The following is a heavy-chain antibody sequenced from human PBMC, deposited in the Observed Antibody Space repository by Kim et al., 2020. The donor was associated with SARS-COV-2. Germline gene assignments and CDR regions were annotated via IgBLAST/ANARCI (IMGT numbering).Heavy chain of an antibody. CDR1: GGSFSGYY. CDR3: ARGHKVGSRNSGYFDL. V-gene: IGHV4-34*01. D-gene: IGHD1-1*01. CDR2: INHSGST. Sequence: SETLSLTCAVYGGSFSGYYWSWIRQPPGKGLEWIGEINHSGSTNYNPSLKSRVTISVDTSKNQFSLKLSSVTAADTAVYYCARGHKVGSRNSGYFDLWGRGTLVTVSS. J-gene: IGHJ2*01.